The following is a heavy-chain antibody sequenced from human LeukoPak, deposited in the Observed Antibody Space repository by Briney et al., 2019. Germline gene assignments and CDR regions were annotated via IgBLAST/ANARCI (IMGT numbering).Heavy chain of an antibody. D-gene: IGHD2-2*01. CDR3: ASQSRNSYYFDY. J-gene: IGHJ4*02. CDR2: IYGSGST. Sequence: PSETLSLTCTVSGGSISSGSYYWSWIRQPAGKGLEWIGRIYGSGSTNYNPSLKSRVTISVDTSKNQFSLKLSSVTAADTAVYYCASQSRNSYYFDYWGQGTLVTASS. V-gene: IGHV4-61*02. CDR1: GGSISSGSYY.